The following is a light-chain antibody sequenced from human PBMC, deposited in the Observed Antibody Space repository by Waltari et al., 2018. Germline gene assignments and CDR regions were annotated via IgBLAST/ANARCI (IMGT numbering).Light chain of an antibody. Sequence: SALTQPASVSESPGQAITITCSGTSSDVGGYNYVCWYQQHPGKAPKLIIYDVAKRPSAVFKGHSDPKYGNTASLTIPGLQAEDVADYYCFSYRSRSTWVFGGGTMLTVL. J-gene: IGLJ3*02. V-gene: IGLV2-14*01. CDR2: DVA. CDR1: SSDVGGYNY. CDR3: FSYRSRSTWV.